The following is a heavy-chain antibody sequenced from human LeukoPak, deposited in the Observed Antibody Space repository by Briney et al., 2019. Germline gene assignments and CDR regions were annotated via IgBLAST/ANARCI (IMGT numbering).Heavy chain of an antibody. J-gene: IGHJ3*02. CDR1: GGSFSGYY. CDR3: ARNPMEFYSVGAFDI. Sequence: SETLSLTCAVYGGSFSGYYWSWIRQPPGKGLEWIGEINHSGSTNYNPSLKSRVTISVDTSKNQLSLKLSSVTAADTAVYYCARNPMEFYSVGAFDIWGQGTIVTVSS. CDR2: INHSGST. V-gene: IGHV4-34*01. D-gene: IGHD5/OR15-5a*01.